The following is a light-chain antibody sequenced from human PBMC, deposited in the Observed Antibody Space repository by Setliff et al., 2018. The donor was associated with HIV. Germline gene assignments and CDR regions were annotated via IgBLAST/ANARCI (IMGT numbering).Light chain of an antibody. CDR1: SSDVGSYNR. Sequence: QSVLTQPPSVSGSPRQSVTISCTGTSSDVGSYNRVSWYQQSPGTAPKLMIYEVNYRPSGVPDRFSGSKSGNTASLTISGLHAEDEASYYCSSYTSTNTWVFGTGTKVTVL. J-gene: IGLJ1*01. CDR2: EVN. CDR3: SSYTSTNTWV. V-gene: IGLV2-18*02.